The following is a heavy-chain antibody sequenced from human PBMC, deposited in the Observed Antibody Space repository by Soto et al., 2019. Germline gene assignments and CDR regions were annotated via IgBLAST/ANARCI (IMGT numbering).Heavy chain of an antibody. CDR3: ARRPQNYYDSSGTNDY. J-gene: IGHJ4*02. CDR1: GYTFTSYG. V-gene: IGHV1-18*01. CDR2: ISGFNGNT. Sequence: ASVKVSCKTSGYTFTSYGVSWVRQAPGQGLEWLGWISGFNGNTNYAHKVQGRVLLTTDASTSTAYMEFRSLRSDDTAVYYCARRPQNYYDSSGTNDYWGQGTLVTVSS. D-gene: IGHD3-22*01.